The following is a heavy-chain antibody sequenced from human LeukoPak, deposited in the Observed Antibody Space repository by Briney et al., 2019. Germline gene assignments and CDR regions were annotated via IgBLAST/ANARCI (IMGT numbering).Heavy chain of an antibody. J-gene: IGHJ4*02. CDR1: GYSISSGYY. CDR3: ASNTGTVFDY. D-gene: IGHD7-27*01. Sequence: SETLSLTCTVSGYSISSGYYWGWIRQPPGKGLEWIGYVYYSGSTEYNPSLRSRVTISLEMSKHQFSLNLTSVTAAGTAVYYCASNTGTVFDYWGQGALVTVSS. V-gene: IGHV4-61*01. CDR2: VYYSGST.